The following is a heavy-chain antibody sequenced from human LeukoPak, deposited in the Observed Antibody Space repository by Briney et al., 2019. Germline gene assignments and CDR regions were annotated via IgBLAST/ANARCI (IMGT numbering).Heavy chain of an antibody. J-gene: IGHJ4*02. CDR3: ARDRSSWYQYNWNDGEGDY. V-gene: IGHV3-11*01. D-gene: IGHD1-20*01. CDR2: ISSSGSTI. CDR1: GFTFSDYY. Sequence: GGSLRLSCAASGFTFSDYYMSWIRQAPGKGLEWVSYISSSGSTIYYADSVKGRFTISRDNAKNSLYLQMNSLRAEDTAVYYCARDRSSWYQYNWNDGEGDYWGQGTLVTVSS.